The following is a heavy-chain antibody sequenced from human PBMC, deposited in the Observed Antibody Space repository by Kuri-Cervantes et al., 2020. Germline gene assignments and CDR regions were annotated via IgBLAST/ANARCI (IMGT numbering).Heavy chain of an antibody. Sequence: GGSLRLSCAASGFDLSMYLMHWVRQVPEKGLVWVSDISWNTDNVDYANSMKGRFTISRDNAKNSLYLQMNSLRAEDTAVYCCARNRGTYYYDSSGYWGQGTLVTVSS. CDR3: ARNRGTYYYDSSGY. CDR1: GFDLSMYL. D-gene: IGHD3-22*01. CDR2: ISWNTDNV. J-gene: IGHJ4*02. V-gene: IGHV3-21*03.